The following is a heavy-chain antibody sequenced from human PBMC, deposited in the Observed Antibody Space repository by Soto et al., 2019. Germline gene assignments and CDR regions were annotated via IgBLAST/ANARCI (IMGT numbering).Heavy chain of an antibody. Sequence: QEQLVESGGGVIQPGKSLRLSCEGSGFVFRDFGMYWVRQAPGQGLERVALITNDGTYAHYLSAVKGRFTISRDDDRDTVSLQMDSLRPEDSGTYYCANVRSANNWANYYGLDVWGQGTTVTVSS. D-gene: IGHD3-10*01. V-gene: IGHV3-30*18. CDR1: GFVFRDFG. CDR2: ITNDGTYA. CDR3: ANVRSANNWANYYGLDV. J-gene: IGHJ6*02.